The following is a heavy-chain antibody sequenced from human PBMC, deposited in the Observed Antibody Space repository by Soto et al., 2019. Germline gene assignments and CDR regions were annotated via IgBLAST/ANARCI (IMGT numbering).Heavy chain of an antibody. CDR3: AREVGAWFDP. CDR2: ISAYNGNT. V-gene: IGHV1-18*01. CDR1: GYTFTSYG. J-gene: IGHJ5*02. Sequence: QVQLVQSGAEVKKPGASVKVSCKASGYTFTSYGISWVRQAPGQGLEWMGWISAYNGNTNYAQKLQGRVTMTTDTSTSTAYIERRSMGSDATAVYCCAREVGAWFDPWGQGTLVTVSS. D-gene: IGHD2-2*01.